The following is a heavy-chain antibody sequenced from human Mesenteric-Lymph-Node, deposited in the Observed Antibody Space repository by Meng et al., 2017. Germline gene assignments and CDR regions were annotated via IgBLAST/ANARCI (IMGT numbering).Heavy chain of an antibody. D-gene: IGHD1-7*01. CDR1: GGSVSSGSYY. Sequence: QLHELVPGLVGPSATLSLTCTVSGGSVSSGSYYWSWIRQPPGKGLEWIGYIYYSGSTNYNPSLKSRVTISVDTSKNQFSLKLSSVTAADTAVYYCARSTGTTYYFDYWGQGTLVTVSS. V-gene: IGHV4-61*01. CDR2: IYYSGST. CDR3: ARSTGTTYYFDY. J-gene: IGHJ4*02.